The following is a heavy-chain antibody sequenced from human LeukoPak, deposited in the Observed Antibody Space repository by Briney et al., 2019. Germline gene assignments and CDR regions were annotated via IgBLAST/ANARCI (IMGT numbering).Heavy chain of an antibody. D-gene: IGHD5-18*01. CDR3: ARALGTAMVTLYYFDY. CDR1: DGSFSGYY. CDR2: INHSGST. V-gene: IGHV4-34*01. J-gene: IGHJ4*02. Sequence: SETLSLTCAVYDGSFSGYYRSLIRQPPGEGLEWIGEINHSGSTNYNPSLKSRVTISVDTSKNQFSLKLSSVTTADTAVYYCARALGTAMVTLYYFDYWGQGTLVTVSS.